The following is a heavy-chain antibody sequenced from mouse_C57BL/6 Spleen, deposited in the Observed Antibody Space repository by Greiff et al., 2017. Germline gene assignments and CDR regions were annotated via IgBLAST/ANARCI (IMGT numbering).Heavy chain of an antibody. CDR2: ISSGSSTI. CDR3: ARTTVVARDWYFDV. D-gene: IGHD1-1*01. V-gene: IGHV5-17*01. CDR1: GFTFSDYG. Sequence: DVMLVESGGGLVKPGGSLKLSCAASGFTFSDYGMHWVRQAPEKGLEWVAYISSGSSTIYYADTVKGRFTISRDNAKNTLFLQMTSLRSEDTAMYYCARTTVVARDWYFDVWGTGTTVTVSS. J-gene: IGHJ1*03.